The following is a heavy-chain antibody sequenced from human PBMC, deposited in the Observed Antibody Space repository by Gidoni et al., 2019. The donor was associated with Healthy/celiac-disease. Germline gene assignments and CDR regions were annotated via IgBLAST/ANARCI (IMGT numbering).Heavy chain of an antibody. CDR3: AKDGRGSYYPYFDY. CDR1: GFTFSSYA. V-gene: IGHV3-23*01. CDR2: ISGSGGSK. J-gene: IGHJ4*02. Sequence: EVQLLESGGGLVQPGGSLRLSCAASGFTFSSYAMSWVRPAPGKGLEGVSVISGSGGSKCYEDSVKGRFTISRDNSKNTLYLQMNSLRAEDTAVYYGAKDGRGSYYPYFDYWGQGTLVTVSS. D-gene: IGHD1-26*01.